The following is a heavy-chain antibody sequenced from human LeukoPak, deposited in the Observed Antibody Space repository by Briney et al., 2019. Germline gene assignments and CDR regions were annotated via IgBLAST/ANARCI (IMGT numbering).Heavy chain of an antibody. Sequence: SETLSLTCTVSGGSISSSTYYWGWIRQPPGKGLEWIGSIYYSGSTYYNPSLKSRVTISVDTSKNQFSLKLSSVTAADTAMYYCATSRVAMVRGVIITPPVRWGQGTLVTVSS. D-gene: IGHD3-10*01. CDR3: ATSRVAMVRGVIITPPVR. V-gene: IGHV4-39*01. CDR1: GGSISSSTYY. J-gene: IGHJ4*02. CDR2: IYYSGST.